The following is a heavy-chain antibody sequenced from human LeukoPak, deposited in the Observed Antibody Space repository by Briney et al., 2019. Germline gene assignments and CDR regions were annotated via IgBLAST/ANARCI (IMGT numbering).Heavy chain of an antibody. Sequence: SETLSLTCTVSGGSISSGDYYWSWFRQPPGKGLEWIGYIYYSGSTYYNPSLKSRVTISVDTSKNQFSLKLSSVTAADTAVYYCALRGYSYGYSPVIDYWGQGTLVTVSS. CDR2: IYYSGST. CDR1: GGSISSGDYY. J-gene: IGHJ4*02. CDR3: ALRGYSYGYSPVIDY. V-gene: IGHV4-30-4*08. D-gene: IGHD5-18*01.